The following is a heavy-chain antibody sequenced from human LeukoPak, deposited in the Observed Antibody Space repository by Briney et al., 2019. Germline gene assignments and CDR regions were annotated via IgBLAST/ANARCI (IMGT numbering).Heavy chain of an antibody. D-gene: IGHD5-18*01. CDR3: ARPAVDTAMT. CDR1: GFTFSSYA. J-gene: IGHJ4*02. V-gene: IGHV3-30-3*01. CDR2: ISYDGSNK. Sequence: GGSPRLSCAASGFTFSSYAMHWVRQAPGKGLEWVAVISYDGSNKYYADSVKGRFTISRDNSKNTLYLQMNSLRAEDTAVYYCARPAVDTAMTWGQGTLVTVSS.